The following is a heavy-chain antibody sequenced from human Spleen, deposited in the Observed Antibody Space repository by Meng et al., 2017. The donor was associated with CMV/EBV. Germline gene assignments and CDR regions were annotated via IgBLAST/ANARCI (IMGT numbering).Heavy chain of an antibody. D-gene: IGHD2/OR15-2a*01. V-gene: IGHV3-23*01. CDR2: ISATGDNT. Sequence: ASGSTLASYAMSWVRQAPGKGLEWVSGISATGDNTFYTDSVKGRFTISRDNTKNTLYLQMNSLRAEDTAVYYCARVRGTYPKNYFDCWGQGTLVTVSS. CDR3: ARVRGTYPKNYFDC. J-gene: IGHJ4*02. CDR1: GSTLASYA.